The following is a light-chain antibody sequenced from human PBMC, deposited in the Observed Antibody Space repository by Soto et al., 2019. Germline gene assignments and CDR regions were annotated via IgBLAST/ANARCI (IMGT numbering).Light chain of an antibody. V-gene: IGKV3-11*01. J-gene: IGKJ4*01. CDR1: QSVSSY. Sequence: EILFTQSPATPSFSPGGRATPSCPASQSVSSYLAWYQQKPGQAPRLLIYDASNRATGIPARFSGSGSGTDFTLTISSLEPEDFAVYYCQQRSNWPLVTFGGGTKVDIK. CDR3: QQRSNWPLVT. CDR2: DAS.